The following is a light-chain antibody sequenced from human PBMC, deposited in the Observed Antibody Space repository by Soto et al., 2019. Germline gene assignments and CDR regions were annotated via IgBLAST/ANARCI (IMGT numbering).Light chain of an antibody. CDR1: SSNIGSNY. Sequence: QSVLTQPPSASGTPGQRVTISCSGSSSNIGSNYVYWYQQFPGTPPQLLIFSNNERPSGVPDRFSGSKSGTSASLAISGLRSEDEADYYCAAWDDSLSGWVFGGGTQQTVL. CDR2: SNN. CDR3: AAWDDSLSGWV. V-gene: IGLV1-47*02. J-gene: IGLJ3*02.